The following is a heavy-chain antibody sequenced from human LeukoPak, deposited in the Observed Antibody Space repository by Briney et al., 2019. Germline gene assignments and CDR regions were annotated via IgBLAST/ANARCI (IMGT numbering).Heavy chain of an antibody. CDR2: ISNSGGDT. D-gene: IGHD3-9*01. V-gene: IGHV3-23*01. Sequence: PGGSLRLSCATSGFTFSNYAMSWVRQAPGKGLEWVSTISNSGGDTYYADSVKGRFTISRDNSQNTLYLQMNSLRAEDTAVYYCAHYDILTGYPYWGQGTLVTVSS. CDR1: GFTFSNYA. CDR3: AHYDILTGYPY. J-gene: IGHJ4*02.